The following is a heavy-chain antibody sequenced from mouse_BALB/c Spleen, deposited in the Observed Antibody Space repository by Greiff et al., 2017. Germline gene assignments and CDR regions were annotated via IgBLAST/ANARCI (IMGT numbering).Heavy chain of an antibody. CDR3: ARRYYEGYPAMDY. V-gene: IGHV1-7*01. Sequence: VHLVESGAELAKPGASVKMSCKASGYTFTSYWMHWVKQRPGQGLEWIGYINPSTGYTEYNQKFKDKATLTADKSSSTAYMQLSSLTSGDSAVYYCARRYYEGYPAMDYWGQGTSVTVSS. J-gene: IGHJ4*01. CDR2: INPSTGYT. D-gene: IGHD2-3*01. CDR1: GYTFTSYW.